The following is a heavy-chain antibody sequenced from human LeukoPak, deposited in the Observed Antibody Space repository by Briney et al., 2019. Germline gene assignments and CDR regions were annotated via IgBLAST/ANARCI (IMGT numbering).Heavy chain of an antibody. V-gene: IGHV3-23*01. CDR3: AKDRGAYCGGDCYSEFDY. CDR2: ISGSGGST. Sequence: PGGSLRLSCAASGFTFSSYAMSWVRQAPGKGLEWVSAISGSGGSTYYADSVKGRFTISRDNSKNTLYLQMNSLRAEDTAVYYCAKDRGAYCGGDCYSEFDYWGQGTLVTVSS. CDR1: GFTFSSYA. J-gene: IGHJ4*02. D-gene: IGHD2-21*02.